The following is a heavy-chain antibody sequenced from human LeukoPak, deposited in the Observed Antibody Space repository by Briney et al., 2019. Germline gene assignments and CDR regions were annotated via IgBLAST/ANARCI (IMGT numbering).Heavy chain of an antibody. Sequence: PGGPLRLSCAASGFTFSSYAMHWVRQAPGKGLEWVAVISYDGSNKYYADSVKGRFTISRDNSKNTLYLQMNSLRAEDTAVYYCARDQTVTTERYDYYYYYGMDVWGQGTTVTVSS. D-gene: IGHD4-11*01. CDR3: ARDQTVTTERYDYYYYYGMDV. V-gene: IGHV3-30-3*01. J-gene: IGHJ6*02. CDR1: GFTFSSYA. CDR2: ISYDGSNK.